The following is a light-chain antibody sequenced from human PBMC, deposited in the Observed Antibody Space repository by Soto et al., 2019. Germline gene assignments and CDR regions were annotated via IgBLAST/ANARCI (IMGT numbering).Light chain of an antibody. CDR2: DAS. Sequence: EMVLTQSPGTLSLSPGARATLSCRASQSVTSNSLAWYQHKLGRAPRLLIYDASSRATGIPDRFSGSGSGTDFTLTISRLEPDAFAVYFCQQFGTSPCSFGPGTKVDIK. CDR3: QQFGTSPCS. V-gene: IGKV3-20*01. J-gene: IGKJ3*01. CDR1: QSVTSNS.